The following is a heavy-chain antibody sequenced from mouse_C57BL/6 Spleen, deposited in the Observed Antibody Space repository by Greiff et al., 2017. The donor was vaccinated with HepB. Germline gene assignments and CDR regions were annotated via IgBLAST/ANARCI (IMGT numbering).Heavy chain of an antibody. D-gene: IGHD2-3*01. CDR1: GYTFTSYW. Sequence: QVQLQQPGAELVRPGSSVKLSCKASGYTFTSYWMDWVKQRPGQGLEWIGNIYPSDSETHYNQKFKDKATLTVDKSSSTAYMQLSSLTSEDSAVYYCARRDGYYGFDYWGKGTLVTVSS. J-gene: IGHJ3*01. CDR2: IYPSDSET. V-gene: IGHV1-61*01. CDR3: ARRDGYYGFDY.